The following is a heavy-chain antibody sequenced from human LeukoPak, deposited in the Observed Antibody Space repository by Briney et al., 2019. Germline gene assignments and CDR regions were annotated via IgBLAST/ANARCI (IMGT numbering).Heavy chain of an antibody. CDR3: AKGLTYYYDSPPYYFDY. CDR2: ISGSGGST. J-gene: IGHJ4*02. V-gene: IGHV3-23*01. D-gene: IGHD3-22*01. Sequence: GGSLRLSCAASGFTFSSYAMSWVRQAPGKGLEWVSAISGSGGSTYYADSVKGRFTISGDNSKNTLYLQMNSLRAEDTAVYYCAKGLTYYYDSPPYYFDYWGQGTLVTVSS. CDR1: GFTFSSYA.